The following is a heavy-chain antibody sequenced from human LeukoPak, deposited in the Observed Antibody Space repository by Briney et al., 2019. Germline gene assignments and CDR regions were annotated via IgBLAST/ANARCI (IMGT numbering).Heavy chain of an antibody. CDR1: GVTFNGYA. J-gene: IGHJ4*02. D-gene: IGHD1-26*01. CDR3: ARHGSGRNFFDPFDY. V-gene: IGHV3-33*01. CDR2: TVSDGTEK. Sequence: PGGSLRLSRAASGVTFNGYAAHWVRQAPGKGLEWVAVTVSDGTEKYYADSVKGRFTISRDNSKNTLYLQMDSLRAEDTAVFYCARHGSGRNFFDPFDYWGQGTLVTVSS.